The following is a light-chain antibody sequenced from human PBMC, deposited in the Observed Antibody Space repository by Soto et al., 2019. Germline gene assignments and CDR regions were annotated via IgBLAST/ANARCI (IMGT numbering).Light chain of an antibody. CDR2: GAS. J-gene: IGKJ5*01. CDR1: QRVSSSY. V-gene: IGKV3-20*01. CDR3: QQYGSSPL. Sequence: EIVLTQSPGTLSLSPGERATLSCRASQRVSSSYLAWYQQKPRQAPRLLIYGASSRATGIPDRFSGSGSGTDFTLTISRLEPEDLAVYYCQQYGSSPLFGQGTRLEIK.